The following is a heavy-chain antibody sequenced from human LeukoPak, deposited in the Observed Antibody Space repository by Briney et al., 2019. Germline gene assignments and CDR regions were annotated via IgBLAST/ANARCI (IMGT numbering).Heavy chain of an antibody. D-gene: IGHD3-22*01. J-gene: IGHJ5*02. CDR2: ISYDGSNN. Sequence: GGSLRLSCAASGFTFSSYSMNWVRQAPGKGLEWVAVISYDGSNNYYADSVKGRFTISRDNSKNTLYLQMNSLRAEDTAVYYCARCPVPYDSSARWFDPWGQGTLVTVSS. CDR1: GFTFSSYS. V-gene: IGHV3-30*03. CDR3: ARCPVPYDSSARWFDP.